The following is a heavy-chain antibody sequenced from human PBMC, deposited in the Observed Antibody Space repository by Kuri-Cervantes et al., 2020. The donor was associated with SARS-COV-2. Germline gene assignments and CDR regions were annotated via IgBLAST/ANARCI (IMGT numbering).Heavy chain of an antibody. CDR3: ARRSYYDFFTGYYIPFYMDV. CDR2: IYYTGSA. J-gene: IGHJ6*03. V-gene: IGHV4-39*01. D-gene: IGHD3-9*01. Sequence: SETLSLTCTVSGGSISSSSYYWGWNRQPPGKGLEWIGSIYYTGSAYYNPSLESRVTISVDTSKNQFSLKLTSVTAADTAVYYCARRSYYDFFTGYYIPFYMDVWGKGTTVTVSS. CDR1: GGSISSSSYY.